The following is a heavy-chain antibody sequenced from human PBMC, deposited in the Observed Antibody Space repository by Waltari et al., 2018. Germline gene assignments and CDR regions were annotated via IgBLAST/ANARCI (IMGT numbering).Heavy chain of an antibody. Sequence: QVQLQESGPGLVKPSETLSLTCTVSGGSISSYYWSWIRQPPGKGLEWIGYIYYSGSTNYYPSLKSRVTISVDTSKNQFSLKLSSVTAADTAVYDCARDPGRYDILTGQHYWYFDLWGRGTLVTVSS. CDR2: IYYSGST. CDR1: GGSISSYY. J-gene: IGHJ2*01. D-gene: IGHD3-9*01. CDR3: ARDPGRYDILTGQHYWYFDL. V-gene: IGHV4-59*01.